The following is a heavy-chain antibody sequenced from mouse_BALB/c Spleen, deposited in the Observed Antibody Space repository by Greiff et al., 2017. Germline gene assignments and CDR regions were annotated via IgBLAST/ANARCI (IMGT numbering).Heavy chain of an antibody. V-gene: IGHV1-4*01. Sequence: QVQLQQSGAELARPGASVKMSCKASGYTFTSYTMHWVKQRPGQGLEWIGYINPSSGYTNYNQKFKDKATLTADKSSSTAYMQLSSLTSEDSAVYYCARSAYDSNPYYYAMDYWGQGTSVTVSS. CDR3: ARSAYDSNPYYYAMDY. D-gene: IGHD2-12*01. J-gene: IGHJ4*01. CDR1: GYTFTSYT. CDR2: INPSSGYT.